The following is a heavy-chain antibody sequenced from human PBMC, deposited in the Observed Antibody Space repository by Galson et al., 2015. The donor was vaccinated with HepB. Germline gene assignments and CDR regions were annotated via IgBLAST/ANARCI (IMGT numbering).Heavy chain of an antibody. CDR3: ARDFAVAGIYYFDY. D-gene: IGHD6-19*01. V-gene: IGHV3-33*01. CDR1: GFTFSSYG. CDR2: IWYDGSNK. Sequence: SLRLSCAASGFTFSSYGMHWVRQAPGKGLEWVAVIWYDGSNKYYADSVKGRFTISRDNSKNTLYLQMNSLRAEDTAVYYCARDFAVAGIYYFDYWGQGTLVTVSS. J-gene: IGHJ4*02.